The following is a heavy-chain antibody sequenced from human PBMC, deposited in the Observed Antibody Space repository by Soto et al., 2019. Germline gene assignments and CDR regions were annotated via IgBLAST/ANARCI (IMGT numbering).Heavy chain of an antibody. V-gene: IGHV4-39*01. CDR2: IYYSGST. CDR1: GGSISSSSYY. CDR3: ARLPSYDRSGRPPTWFDP. Sequence: QLQLQESGPGLVKPSETLSLTCTVSGGSISSSSYYWGWIRQPPGKGLEWIGSIYYSGSTYYNPSLKRRVTIAVDTSKNQFSLKLSSVTAADTAVYYCARLPSYDRSGRPPTWFDPWGQGTLVTVSS. J-gene: IGHJ5*02. D-gene: IGHD3-22*01.